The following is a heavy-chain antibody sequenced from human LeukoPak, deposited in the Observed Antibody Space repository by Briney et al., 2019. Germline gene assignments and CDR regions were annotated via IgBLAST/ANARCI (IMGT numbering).Heavy chain of an antibody. V-gene: IGHV4-34*01. Sequence: SETLSLTCAVSGGSFSGYYWSWIRQPPGKGLEWIGEINHSGSTNYNPSLKSRVTISVDTSKNQFSLKLSSVTAADTAVYYCARGRGDYVWGSYRYTYYFDYWGRGTLVTVSS. D-gene: IGHD3-16*02. J-gene: IGHJ4*01. CDR3: ARGRGDYVWGSYRYTYYFDY. CDR2: INHSGST. CDR1: GGSFSGYY.